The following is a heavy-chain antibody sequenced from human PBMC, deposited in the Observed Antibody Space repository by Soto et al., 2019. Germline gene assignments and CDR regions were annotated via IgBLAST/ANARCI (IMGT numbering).Heavy chain of an antibody. CDR1: GFTFSSYW. V-gene: IGHV3-7*01. J-gene: IGHJ3*02. D-gene: IGHD3-3*01. Sequence: PGGSLRLCCAASGFTFSSYWMSWVRQAPGKGLEWVANIKQDGSEKYYVDSVKGRFTISRDNAKNSLYLQMNSLRAEDTAVYYCARDRRTTIFGVVTHAFDIWGQGTMVTVSS. CDR3: ARDRRTTIFGVVTHAFDI. CDR2: IKQDGSEK.